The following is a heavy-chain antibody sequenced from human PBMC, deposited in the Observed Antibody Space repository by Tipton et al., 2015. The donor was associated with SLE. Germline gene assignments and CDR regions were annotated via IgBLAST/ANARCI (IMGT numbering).Heavy chain of an antibody. J-gene: IGHJ6*03. D-gene: IGHD6-19*01. CDR1: IGSFSGYR. CDR2: INHRGST. Sequence: TLSLTCAVYIGSFSGYRWSWIRQPPGKGLEWIGEINHRGSTNYNSSLKSRATISVDTSKNQFSLELSSVTAADTAVYYCARETEDTGWIHSRDYIYYYYYVDVRGQGTTVTVSS. V-gene: IGHV4-34*01. CDR3: ARETEDTGWIHSRDYIYYYYYVDV.